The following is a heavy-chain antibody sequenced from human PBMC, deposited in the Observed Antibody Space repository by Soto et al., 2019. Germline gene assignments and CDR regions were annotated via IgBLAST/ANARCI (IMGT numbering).Heavy chain of an antibody. J-gene: IGHJ4*02. CDR1: GGSISSSHYY. CDR2: IYYNGNT. V-gene: IGHV4-39*01. Sequence: QLQLQESGPGLVKPSETLSLTCTVSGGSISSSHYYWAWIRQPPGKGLQWIGNIYYNGNTFYNPSRRSRVTISIDTSKSRFSLALGSVTASDKAVYDCARHGPLTNNGNQLNCWGQGTLVTVSS. CDR3: ARHGPLTNNGNQLNC. D-gene: IGHD1-1*01.